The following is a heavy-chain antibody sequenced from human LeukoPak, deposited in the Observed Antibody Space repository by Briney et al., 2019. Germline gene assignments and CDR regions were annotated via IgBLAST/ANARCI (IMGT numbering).Heavy chain of an antibody. CDR3: ARDNRPYYYYYGMDV. V-gene: IGHV1-69*13. D-gene: IGHD2/OR15-2a*01. J-gene: IGHJ6*04. Sequence: GASVKVSCKASGGTFSSYAISWVRQAPGQGLEWMGGIIPIFGTANYAQKFQGRVTITADESTSTAYMELSSLRSEDTAVYYCARDNRPYYYYYGMDVWGKGTTVTVSS. CDR1: GGTFSSYA. CDR2: IIPIFGTA.